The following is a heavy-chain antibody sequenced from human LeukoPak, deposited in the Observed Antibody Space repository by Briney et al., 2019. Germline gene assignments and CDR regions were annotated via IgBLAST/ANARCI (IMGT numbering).Heavy chain of an antibody. V-gene: IGHV1-69*06. Sequence: GASVKVSCKASGGTFSSYAISWVRQAPGQGLEWMGGIIPIFGTANYAQKFQGRVTITADKSTSTAYMELSSLGSEDTAVYYCAGSDYYYDSSYYARGYFDYWGQGTLVTVSS. CDR1: GGTFSSYA. J-gene: IGHJ4*02. CDR2: IIPIFGTA. D-gene: IGHD3-22*01. CDR3: AGSDYYYDSSYYARGYFDY.